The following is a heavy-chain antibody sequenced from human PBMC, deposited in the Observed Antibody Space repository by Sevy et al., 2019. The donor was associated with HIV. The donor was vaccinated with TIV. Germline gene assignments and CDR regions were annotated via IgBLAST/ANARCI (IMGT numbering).Heavy chain of an antibody. J-gene: IGHJ1*01. CDR2: ISDGGST. CDR1: GGSITDKKYY. CDR3: ARRVAAAGQGNEYFQH. D-gene: IGHD6-13*01. Sequence: SETLSLTCTVSGGSITDKKYYWAWLRQPPGKGLEWIGSISDGGSTYYKPSLQSRVTLSVATCKNQFSQNLSSVTAADTAKYYCARRVAAAGQGNEYFQHWGRGTLVTVSS. V-gene: IGHV4-39*01.